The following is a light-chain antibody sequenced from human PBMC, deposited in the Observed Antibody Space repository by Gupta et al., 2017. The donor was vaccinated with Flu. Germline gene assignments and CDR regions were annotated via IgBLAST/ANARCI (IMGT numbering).Light chain of an antibody. V-gene: IGLV2-11*01. Sequence: SVTISCTGSSRDVGGYNYVSWYQQHPGKAPKLMIYDVSKRPSGVPDRFSGSKSGNTASLTISGLQAEDEADYYCCSYAGSYTWVFGGGTKLTVL. CDR3: CSYAGSYTWV. J-gene: IGLJ3*02. CDR1: SRDVGGYNY. CDR2: DVS.